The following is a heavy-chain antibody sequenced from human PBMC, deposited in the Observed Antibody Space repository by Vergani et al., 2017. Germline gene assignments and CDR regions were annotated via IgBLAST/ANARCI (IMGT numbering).Heavy chain of an antibody. CDR1: GGSISSSSYY. CDR2: IYYSGST. Sequence: QLQLQESGPGLVKPSETLSLTCTVSGGSISSSSYYWGWIRQPPGKGLEWIGSIYYSGSTYYNPSLKSRVTISVDTSKNQFSLKLSSVTAADTAVYYCARDHTDTPYDYVWGSYRFGAFDIWGQGTMVTVSS. CDR3: ARDHTDTPYDYVWGSYRFGAFDI. V-gene: IGHV4-39*02. D-gene: IGHD3-16*02. J-gene: IGHJ3*02.